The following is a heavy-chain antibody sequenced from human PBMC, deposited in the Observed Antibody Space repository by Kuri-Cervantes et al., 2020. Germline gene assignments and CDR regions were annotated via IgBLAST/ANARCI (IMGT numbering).Heavy chain of an antibody. D-gene: IGHD1-14*01. Sequence: GGSLRLSCAASGFTFSNAWMSWVRQAPGKGLEWVGRIKSKTDGGTTDYAAPVKGRFTISRDDSKNTLYLQMNSLRAEDTAVYYCALRGTRGPRGYMDVWGKGTTVTVSS. CDR1: GFTFSNAW. V-gene: IGHV3-15*01. CDR3: ALRGTRGPRGYMDV. CDR2: IKSKTDGGTT. J-gene: IGHJ6*03.